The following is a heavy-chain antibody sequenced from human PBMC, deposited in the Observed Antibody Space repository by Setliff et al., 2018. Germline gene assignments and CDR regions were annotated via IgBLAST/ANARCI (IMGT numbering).Heavy chain of an antibody. CDR3: AKVKKPLIRGSGFDY. CDR1: GFVFGTYG. V-gene: IGHV3-30*02. J-gene: IGHJ4*02. Sequence: GGSLRLSCAASGFVFGTYGMHWVRQAPGKGLDWVASVRFDGTYKVYADSVKGRFTISRDNSENTLFLQMTSLRPEDAGIYYCAKVKKPLIRGSGFDYWGRGTLVTVSS. D-gene: IGHD3-10*01. CDR2: VRFDGTYK.